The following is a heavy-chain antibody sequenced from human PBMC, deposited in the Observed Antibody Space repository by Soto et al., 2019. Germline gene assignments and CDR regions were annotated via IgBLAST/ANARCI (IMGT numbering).Heavy chain of an antibody. CDR2: INPNSGGT. D-gene: IGHD3-16*01. J-gene: IGHJ6*02. CDR1: GYTFTSYA. Sequence: GASVKVSCKASGYTFTSYAMHWVRQAPGQGLEWMGWINPNSGGTNYAQKFQGWVTMTRDTSISTAYMELSRLRSDDTAVYYCARDYFSYAGTSPMDVWGQGTTVTVSS. V-gene: IGHV1-2*04. CDR3: ARDYFSYAGTSPMDV.